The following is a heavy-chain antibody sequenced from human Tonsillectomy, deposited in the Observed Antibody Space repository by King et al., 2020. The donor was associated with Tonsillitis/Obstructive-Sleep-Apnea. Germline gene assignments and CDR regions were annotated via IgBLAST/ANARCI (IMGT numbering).Heavy chain of an antibody. V-gene: IGHV4-59*01. J-gene: IGHJ6*03. Sequence: QLQESGPGLVKPSETLSLTCTVSGGSISRYYWSWLRQPPGKGLEWIGYIHHRGSTNYNPALKSRVTISLDTSKNEFSLKLSSVTAADTAVYYCARVKVSGGPYSSMDVWGKGTTVTVSS. CDR3: ARVKVSGGPYSSMDV. CDR2: IHHRGST. CDR1: GGSISRYY. D-gene: IGHD3-16*01.